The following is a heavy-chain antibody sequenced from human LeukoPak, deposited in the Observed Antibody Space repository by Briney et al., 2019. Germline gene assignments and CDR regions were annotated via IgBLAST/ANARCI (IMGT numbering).Heavy chain of an antibody. CDR3: ARVDLGLWLQLRPEANFDY. Sequence: GASVKVSCKASGGSFSSYTIDWVRQAPGQGLEWMGGISPIFGTANYAQRFQGRVTITADESTTTAYMELRSLRSEDTAVYYCARVDLGLWLQLRPEANFDYWGQGTLVTVSS. J-gene: IGHJ4*02. D-gene: IGHD5-24*01. CDR2: ISPIFGTA. CDR1: GGSFSSYT. V-gene: IGHV1-69*13.